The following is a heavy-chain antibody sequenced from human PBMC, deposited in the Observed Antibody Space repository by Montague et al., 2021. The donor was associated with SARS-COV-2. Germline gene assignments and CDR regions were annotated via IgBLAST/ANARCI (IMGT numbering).Heavy chain of an antibody. V-gene: IGHV4-31*03. CDR1: GGSMTSALYY. CDR3: ARKDIALGYGVDA. D-gene: IGHD5-12*01. J-gene: IGHJ6*02. Sequence: TRSLTCSVSGGSMTSALYYWSWIRQRPGKGLEWIAYINSSGRTNYNSSLRSRLSIPLDASNSQFSLKLSSVTAADTAVYYCARKDIALGYGVDAGGQGTRVPVPS. CDR2: INSSGRT.